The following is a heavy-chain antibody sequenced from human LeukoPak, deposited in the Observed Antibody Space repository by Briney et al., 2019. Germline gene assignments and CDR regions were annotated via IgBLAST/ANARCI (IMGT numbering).Heavy chain of an antibody. J-gene: IGHJ4*02. CDR1: GYSFTRFY. CDR2: ITADGTNT. D-gene: IGHD6-6*01. CDR3: AREFPSSLFFGQ. V-gene: IGHV1-46*01. Sequence: ASVKVSCKESGYSFTRFYVHWVRQAPGEGLEWLGMITADGTNTNYAQKFKARFTMTTDASTSTVYIELSSLRSEDTAIYYCAREFPSSLFFGQWGQGTLVTVSS.